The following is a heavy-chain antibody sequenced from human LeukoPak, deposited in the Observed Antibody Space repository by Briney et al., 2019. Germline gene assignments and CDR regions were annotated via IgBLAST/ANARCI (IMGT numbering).Heavy chain of an antibody. Sequence: SETLSLTCTVSGGSISSSSYYWGWIRQPPGKGLEWIGSIYYSGSTYYNPSLKSRVTISVDTSKNQFSLKLSSVTAADTAVYYCARSKWLRSPFDNWGQGTLVTVSS. CDR3: ARSKWLRSPFDN. CDR1: GGSISSSSYY. J-gene: IGHJ4*02. D-gene: IGHD5-12*01. V-gene: IGHV4-39*01. CDR2: IYYSGST.